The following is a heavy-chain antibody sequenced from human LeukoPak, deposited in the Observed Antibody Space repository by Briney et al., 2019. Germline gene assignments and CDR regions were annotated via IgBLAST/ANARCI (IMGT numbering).Heavy chain of an antibody. J-gene: IGHJ4*02. D-gene: IGHD1-7*01. Sequence: GGSLRLSCAASGFTFSSYSMNWVRQAPGKGLEWVSSISSSSSYIYYADSVKGRFTISRDNAKNSLYLQMNSLRAEDTAVYYCARKAPGTTRYFDYWGQGTLVTVSS. CDR1: GFTFSSYS. CDR2: ISSSSSYI. CDR3: ARKAPGTTRYFDY. V-gene: IGHV3-21*01.